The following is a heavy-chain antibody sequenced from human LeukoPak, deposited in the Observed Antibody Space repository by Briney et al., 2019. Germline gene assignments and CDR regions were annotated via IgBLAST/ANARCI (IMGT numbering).Heavy chain of an antibody. Sequence: PGGSLRLSCAAPGFTFSSKGMSWVRQAPGKGLEWVSAISGSGDSTYYADSVKGRFTISRDNSKNTLYLQMNSLRAEDTATYYCAKDSPVMTRWGQGTLVTVSS. CDR1: GFTFSSKG. J-gene: IGHJ4*02. CDR2: ISGSGDST. CDR3: AKDSPVMTR. V-gene: IGHV3-23*01. D-gene: IGHD2-21*01.